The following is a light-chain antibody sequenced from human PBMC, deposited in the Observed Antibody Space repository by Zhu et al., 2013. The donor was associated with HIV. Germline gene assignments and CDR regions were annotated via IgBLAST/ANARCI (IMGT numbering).Light chain of an antibody. V-gene: IGLV1-44*01. CDR2: SSS. J-gene: IGLJ3*02. CDR3: EVWDDNLKRV. Sequence: QSVLTQPPSASGTPGQRVTISCSGSSSNIGSNTVSWYQQLPGTAPKLLIYSSSQRPSRVPDRFSGSKSGTSASLAISGLQSEDEADYYCEVWDDNLKRVFGGGTRLTVL. CDR1: SSNIGSNT.